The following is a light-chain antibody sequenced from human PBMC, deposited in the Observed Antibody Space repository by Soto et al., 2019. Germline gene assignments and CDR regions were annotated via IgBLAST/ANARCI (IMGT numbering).Light chain of an antibody. CDR2: DVD. CDR3: SSYTSSSTRV. CDR1: SSDVGGYNY. Sequence: QSVLTQPASVSGSPGQSIPISCTGTSSDVGGYNYVSWYQHHPGKAPKLIIYDVDNRPSGVSNRFSGSKSGNTASLTISGLQAEDEADYYCSSYTSSSTRVFGTGTKLTVL. J-gene: IGLJ1*01. V-gene: IGLV2-14*03.